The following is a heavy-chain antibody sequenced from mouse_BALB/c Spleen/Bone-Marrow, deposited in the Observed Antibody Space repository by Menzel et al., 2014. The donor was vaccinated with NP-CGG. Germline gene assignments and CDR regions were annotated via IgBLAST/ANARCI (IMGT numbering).Heavy chain of an antibody. CDR1: GFNIKDTY. CDR2: IDPANGNT. CDR3: ARNGNYGAWFAY. D-gene: IGHD2-1*01. V-gene: IGHV14-3*02. Sequence: VHVKQSGAELVKPGASVKLSCTASGFNIKDTYMHWVKQRPEQGLEWIGRIDPANGNTKYDPKFQGKATITADTSSNTASLQLSSLTSEDTAVYYCARNGNYGAWFAYWGQGTLVTVSA. J-gene: IGHJ3*01.